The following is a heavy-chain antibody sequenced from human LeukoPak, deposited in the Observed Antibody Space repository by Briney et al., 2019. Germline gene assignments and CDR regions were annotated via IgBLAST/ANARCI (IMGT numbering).Heavy chain of an antibody. V-gene: IGHV3-7*01. Sequence: GGSLRFSCAASGFTFSRYWMSWVRQAPGKGLEWVANIKQDGSEKYYVDSVKGRFTISRDNAKNSLYLQMNSLRAEDTAVYYCAELGITMIGGVWGKGTTVTISS. D-gene: IGHD3-10*02. CDR2: IKQDGSEK. J-gene: IGHJ6*04. CDR1: GFTFSRYW. CDR3: AELGITMIGGV.